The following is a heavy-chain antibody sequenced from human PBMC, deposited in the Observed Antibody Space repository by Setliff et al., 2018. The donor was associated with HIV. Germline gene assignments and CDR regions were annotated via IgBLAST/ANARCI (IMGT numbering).Heavy chain of an antibody. D-gene: IGHD6-13*01. CDR2: INHTGST. CDR3: ARTYSSNWYIDY. J-gene: IGHJ4*02. V-gene: IGHV4-34*01. Sequence: SETLSLTCNVSSGSVNNYWWTWLRQPPGKGLEWIGEINHTGSTNYNPSLKSRVTISVDTSKNQFSLKLSSVTAADTAIYYCARTYSSNWYIDYWGQGTLVTVSS. CDR1: SGSVNNYW.